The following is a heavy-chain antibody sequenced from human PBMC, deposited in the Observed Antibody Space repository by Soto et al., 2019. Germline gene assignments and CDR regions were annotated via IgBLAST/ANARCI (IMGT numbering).Heavy chain of an antibody. V-gene: IGHV1-18*01. D-gene: IGHD3-9*01. Sequence: GASVKVSCKASGYTFTSYGISWVLQAPGQGLEWMGWISAYNGNTNYAQKLQGRVTMTTDTSTSTAYMELRSLRSDDTAVYYCARDGRYFDWLLTSLDYWGQGTLVTVSS. J-gene: IGHJ4*02. CDR2: ISAYNGNT. CDR3: ARDGRYFDWLLTSLDY. CDR1: GYTFTSYG.